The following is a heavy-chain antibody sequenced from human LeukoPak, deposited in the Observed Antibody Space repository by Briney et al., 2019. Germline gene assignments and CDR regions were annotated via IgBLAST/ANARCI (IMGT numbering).Heavy chain of an antibody. CDR1: GGSISSGGYS. J-gene: IGHJ4*02. D-gene: IGHD3-10*01. CDR2: IYYSGST. Sequence: KPSETLSLTCAVSGGSISSGGYSWSWIRQPPGKGLEWIGYIYYSGSTNYNPSLKSRVTISVDTSKNQFSLKLTSVTAADTAVYYCARLTPDGSGLDYWGQGTLVTVSS. V-gene: IGHV4-61*08. CDR3: ARLTPDGSGLDY.